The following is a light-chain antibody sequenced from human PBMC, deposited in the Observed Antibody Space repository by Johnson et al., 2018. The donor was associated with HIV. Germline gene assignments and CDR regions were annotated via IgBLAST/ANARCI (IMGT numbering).Light chain of an antibody. CDR3: GTWDSSLSAGGG. Sequence: QSVLTQPPSVSAAPGQKVTISCSGSTSNIGNNYVSWYQQLPGTAPKLLIYDNNKRPSGIPDRFSGSKSGTSATLGITGLQTGDEADYDCGTWDSSLSAGGGFGTGTKVT. V-gene: IGLV1-51*01. J-gene: IGLJ1*01. CDR2: DNN. CDR1: TSNIGNNY.